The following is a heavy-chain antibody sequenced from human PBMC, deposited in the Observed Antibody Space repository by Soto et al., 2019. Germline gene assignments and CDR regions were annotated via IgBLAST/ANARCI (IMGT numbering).Heavy chain of an antibody. V-gene: IGHV3-9*01. Sequence: SLRLSCAASGFTFDNYAMHGVRQAPGKGLEWVSGISWNSSSIGYADSVKGRFTISRDNAKNSLYLQMNSLRAEDTALYYCAKDKRIGIAARRPNIFYYFRMDVWGQGTTVTAP. D-gene: IGHD6-6*01. CDR3: AKDKRIGIAARRPNIFYYFRMDV. CDR1: GFTFDNYA. J-gene: IGHJ6*02. CDR2: ISWNSSSI.